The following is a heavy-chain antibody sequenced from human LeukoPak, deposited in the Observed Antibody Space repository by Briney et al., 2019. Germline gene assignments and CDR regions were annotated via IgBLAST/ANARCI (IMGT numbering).Heavy chain of an antibody. D-gene: IGHD4-23*01. CDR2: IYYSGST. CDR3: ARDPDLYGGNPPGDY. J-gene: IGHJ4*02. V-gene: IGHV4-59*01. CDR1: GGSISSYY. Sequence: TPSETLSLTCTVSGGSISSYYWSWIRQPPGKGLEWIGYIYYSGSTNYNPSLKSRVAISVDTSKNQFSLKLSSVTAADTAVYYCARDPDLYGGNPPGDYWGQGTLVTVSS.